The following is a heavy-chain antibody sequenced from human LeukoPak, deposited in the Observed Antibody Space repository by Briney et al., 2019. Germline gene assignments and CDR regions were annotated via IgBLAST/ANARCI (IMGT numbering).Heavy chain of an antibody. V-gene: IGHV4-31*03. CDR3: ARVLEYYYDSSGYDDAFDI. CDR1: GGSISSGGYY. CDR2: IYYSGST. D-gene: IGHD3-22*01. J-gene: IGHJ3*02. Sequence: PSETLSLTCTVSGGSISSGGYYWSWIRQHPGKGLEWIGYIYYSGSTYYNPSLKSRVTISVDTSKNQFSLKLSSVTAADTAVYYCARVLEYYYDSSGYDDAFDIWGQGTMVTVSS.